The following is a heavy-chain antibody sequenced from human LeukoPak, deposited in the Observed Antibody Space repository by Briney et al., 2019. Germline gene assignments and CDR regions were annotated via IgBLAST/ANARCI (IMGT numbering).Heavy chain of an antibody. D-gene: IGHD6-13*01. J-gene: IGHJ5*02. V-gene: IGHV4-59*01. CDR1: GGSISGYY. CDR3: ARGCSAGTPHNWFDP. Sequence: PSETLSLTCTVSGGSISGYYWSWIRQPPGKGLEWIGYIYYSGSTNYNPSLKSRVTISVDTSKNQFSLRLSSVTAADTAVYYCARGCSAGTPHNWFDPWGQGTLVTVSS. CDR2: IYYSGST.